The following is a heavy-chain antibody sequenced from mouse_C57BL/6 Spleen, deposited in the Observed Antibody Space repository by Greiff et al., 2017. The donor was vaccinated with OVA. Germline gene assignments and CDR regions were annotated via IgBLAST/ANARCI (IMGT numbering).Heavy chain of an antibody. D-gene: IGHD2-1*01. CDR2: IDPSDSET. J-gene: IGHJ1*03. V-gene: IGHV1-52*01. CDR3: ARNLYGNFDWYFDD. Sequence: QVQLQQPGAELVRPGSSVKLSCKASGYTFTSYWMHWVKQRPIQGLEWIGNIDPSDSETHYNQKFKDKATLTVDKSSSTAYMQHSSRTSEDSAVDDCARNLYGNFDWYFDDWGTGTTVTVSA. CDR1: GYTFTSYW.